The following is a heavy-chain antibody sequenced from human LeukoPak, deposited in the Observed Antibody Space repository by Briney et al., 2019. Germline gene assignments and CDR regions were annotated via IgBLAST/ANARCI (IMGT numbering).Heavy chain of an antibody. V-gene: IGHV1-69*13. CDR1: GGTFSTYA. Sequence: SVKVSCTASGGTFSTYAISWVRQAPGQGLEWMGGIIPIFGTANYAQKFQGRVTITADESTSTAYMELSSLRSEDTAVYYCARVDTAMGGDYWGQGTLVTVSS. J-gene: IGHJ4*02. CDR3: ARVDTAMGGDY. D-gene: IGHD5-18*01. CDR2: IIPIFGTA.